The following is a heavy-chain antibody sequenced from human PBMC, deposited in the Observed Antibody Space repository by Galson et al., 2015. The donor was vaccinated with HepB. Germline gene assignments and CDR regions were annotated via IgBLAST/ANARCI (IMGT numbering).Heavy chain of an antibody. Sequence: SETLSLACTVSGTSISPYYWIWIRQSAGKGLEWIGRVYSSGSSNYNPSLKSRVSMSVDTSKSQFSLQMNSLRVEDTAVYYCVREGVHFDTLIGDYTHNWFDPWGQGILVTVTS. CDR3: VREGVHFDTLIGDYTHNWFDP. J-gene: IGHJ5*02. V-gene: IGHV4-4*07. D-gene: IGHD3-9*01. CDR1: GTSISPYY. CDR2: VYSSGSS.